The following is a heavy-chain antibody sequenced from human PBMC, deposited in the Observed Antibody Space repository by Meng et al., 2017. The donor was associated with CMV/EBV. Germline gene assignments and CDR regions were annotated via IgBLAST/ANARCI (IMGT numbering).Heavy chain of an antibody. D-gene: IGHD6-13*01. Sequence: ASVKVSCKASGYTFTSYGISWVRQAPGQGLEWMGWISAYNGNTNYAQKPQGRVTMTTDTSTSTAYMELRSLRSDDTAVYYCARVEELVGWGGGEIKVPDYWGQGTLVTVSS. CDR1: GYTFTSYG. J-gene: IGHJ4*02. V-gene: IGHV1-18*01. CDR2: ISAYNGNT. CDR3: ARVEELVGWGGGEIKVPDY.